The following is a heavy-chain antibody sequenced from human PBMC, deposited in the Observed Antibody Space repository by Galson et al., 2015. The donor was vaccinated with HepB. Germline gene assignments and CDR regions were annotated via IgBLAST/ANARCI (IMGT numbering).Heavy chain of an antibody. CDR2: ISDSSSSM. J-gene: IGHJ5*02. D-gene: IGHD3-16*01. CDR1: GFTFSSHS. V-gene: IGHV3-48*01. CDR3: ARGGGATSFCLVS. Sequence: SLRLSCAVSGFTFSSHSMSWVRQAPGKGLEWVSYISDSSSSMYYSDSVKGRFTISRDNAKNSLYLQMSRLRVEDTAMYYCARGGGATSFCLVSWGQGTLVTVSS.